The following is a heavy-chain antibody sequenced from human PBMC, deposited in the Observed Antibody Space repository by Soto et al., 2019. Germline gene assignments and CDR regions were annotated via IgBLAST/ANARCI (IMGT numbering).Heavy chain of an antibody. D-gene: IGHD1-20*01. J-gene: IGHJ4*02. CDR1: GFTFSSYA. CDR3: AKSTGITGTRYYFDY. V-gene: IGHV3-23*01. CDR2: ISGSGGST. Sequence: GGSLRLSCAASGFTFSSYAMSCVRQAPGKGLEWVSAISGSGGSTYYADSVKGRFTISRDNSKNTLYLQMNSLRAEDTAVYYCAKSTGITGTRYYFDYWGQGTLVTVSS.